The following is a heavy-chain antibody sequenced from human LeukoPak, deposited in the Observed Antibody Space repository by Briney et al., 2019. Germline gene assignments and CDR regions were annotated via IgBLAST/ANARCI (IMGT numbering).Heavy chain of an antibody. CDR1: GYSISSGYY. V-gene: IGHV4-38-2*02. Sequence: SETLSLTCTVSGYSISSGYYWGWIRQPPGKGLEWIGSIYHSGSTYYNPSLKSRVTISVDTSKNQFSLKLSSVTAADTAVYYCARDVDTAMATGYWGQGTLVTVSS. CDR3: ARDVDTAMATGY. D-gene: IGHD5-18*01. J-gene: IGHJ4*02. CDR2: IYHSGST.